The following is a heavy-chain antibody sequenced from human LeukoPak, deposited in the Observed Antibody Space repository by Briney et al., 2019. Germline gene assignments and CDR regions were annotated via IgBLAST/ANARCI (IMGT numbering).Heavy chain of an antibody. CDR1: GFTFSSYG. J-gene: IGHJ4*02. Sequence: PGGSLRLSCAASGFTFSSYGMHWVRQAPGKGLEWVSSISRGGNSKYSADSVKGRFTISRDNAKKSLDLQMDSLRAEDTAVYYCAKDQFLDYWGQGTLVTVSS. V-gene: IGHV3-21*04. CDR2: ISRGGNSK. CDR3: AKDQFLDY.